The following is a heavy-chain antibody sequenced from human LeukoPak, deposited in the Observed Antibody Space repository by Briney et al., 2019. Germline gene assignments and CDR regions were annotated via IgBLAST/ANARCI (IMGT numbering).Heavy chain of an antibody. V-gene: IGHV4-30-2*01. CDR3: ARSSDCGGDCFDFDY. Sequence: SETLSLTCTVSGGSISSGGYYWSWIRQPPGKGLEWTGYIYHSGSTYYNPSLKSRVTISVDRSKNQFSLKLSSVTAADTAVYYCARSSDCGGDCFDFDYWGQGTLVTVSS. J-gene: IGHJ4*02. CDR2: IYHSGST. D-gene: IGHD2-21*01. CDR1: GGSISSGGYY.